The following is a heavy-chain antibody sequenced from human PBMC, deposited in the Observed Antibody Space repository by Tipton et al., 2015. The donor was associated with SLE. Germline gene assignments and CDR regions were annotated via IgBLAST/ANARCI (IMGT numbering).Heavy chain of an antibody. CDR3: ARDLSSHSSGWYFGY. CDR1: GGSFSGYY. D-gene: IGHD6-19*01. J-gene: IGHJ4*02. Sequence: TLSLTCAVYGGSFSGYYWSWIRQPPGKGLEWIGEINHSGSTNYNPSLKSRVTISVDTSKNQFSLNLSSVTAADTAVYYCARDLSSHSSGWYFGYWGQGTLVTVSS. CDR2: INHSGST. V-gene: IGHV4-34*01.